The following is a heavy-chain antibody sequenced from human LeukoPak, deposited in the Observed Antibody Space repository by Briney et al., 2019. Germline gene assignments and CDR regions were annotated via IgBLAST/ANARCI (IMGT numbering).Heavy chain of an antibody. J-gene: IGHJ6*03. Sequence: GGSLRLSCAASGITFSSYTMNWVRQAPGKGLEWVSFISTSSSYTYYADSVKGRFTISRDNAQNSLYLQMNSLRAEDTAVYYCARDPYSGSYGNNYYYYMDVWGKGTTVTISS. D-gene: IGHD5-12*01. CDR3: ARDPYSGSYGNNYYYYMDV. CDR1: GITFSSYT. V-gene: IGHV3-21*01. CDR2: ISTSSSYT.